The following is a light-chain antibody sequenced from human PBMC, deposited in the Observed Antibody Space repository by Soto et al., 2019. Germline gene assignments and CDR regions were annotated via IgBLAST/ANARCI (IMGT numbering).Light chain of an antibody. Sequence: QSVLTQPPSASGTPGQRVTISCSGSSSNIGSNYVFWYQHLPGTAPKLLIYRNNQRPSGVPDRFSGSKSGTSASLAISGLRSEDETDSYCAAWDDSLSGVVFGGGTQLTVL. CDR1: SSNIGSNY. CDR3: AAWDDSLSGVV. CDR2: RNN. J-gene: IGLJ2*01. V-gene: IGLV1-47*01.